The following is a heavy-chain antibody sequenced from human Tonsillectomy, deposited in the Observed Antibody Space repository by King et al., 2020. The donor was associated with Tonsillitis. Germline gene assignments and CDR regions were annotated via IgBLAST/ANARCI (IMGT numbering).Heavy chain of an antibody. D-gene: IGHD3-16*01. V-gene: IGHV3-21*01. CDR2: ISSSFSYI. J-gene: IGHJ3*02. Sequence: VQLVESGGGLVKPGGSLRLSCAASGFTFSFYSMNWVRQAPGKGLEWVSSISSSFSYIYYADSVEGRFTVSRDNAKNSLYLQMNSLRAGDTAVYYCAGRTFGDDAFDIWGQGTMVTVSS. CDR1: GFTFSFYS. CDR3: AGRTFGDDAFDI.